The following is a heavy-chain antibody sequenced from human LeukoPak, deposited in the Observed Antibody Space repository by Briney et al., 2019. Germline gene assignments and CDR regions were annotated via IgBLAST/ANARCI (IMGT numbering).Heavy chain of an antibody. CDR2: IYSGGST. V-gene: IGHV3-53*01. CDR3: ARDPDDHGGRD. J-gene: IGHJ4*02. D-gene: IGHD4-23*01. Sequence: GGSLRLSCAASGFTASNNYMSWVRQAPGKGLEWVSVIYSGGSTYYADSVKGRFTISRDISKNTLYLQMNSLRAEDTAVYYCARDPDDHGGRDWGQGTLVTVSS. CDR1: GFTASNNY.